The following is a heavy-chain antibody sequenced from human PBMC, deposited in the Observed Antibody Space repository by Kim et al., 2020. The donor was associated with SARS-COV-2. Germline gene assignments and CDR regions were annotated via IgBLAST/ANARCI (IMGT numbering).Heavy chain of an antibody. CDR2: ISDSGGST. Sequence: GGSLRLSCAASGFTFRNYAMSWVRQAPGMGLERDSFISDSGGSTYYADSVKGRFIFSRDNSKNTLYLQMTSLRVEETALYYCARGHTESIGGIDYWGQGTLVTVSS. D-gene: IGHD6-6*01. CDR1: GFTFRNYA. J-gene: IGHJ4*02. CDR3: ARGHTESIGGIDY. V-gene: IGHV3-23*01.